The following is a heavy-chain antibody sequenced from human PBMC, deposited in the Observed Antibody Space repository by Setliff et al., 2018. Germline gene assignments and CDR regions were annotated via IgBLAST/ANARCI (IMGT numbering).Heavy chain of an antibody. CDR1: GFTISGYA. CDR3: AKDPNGDFFGAFDT. V-gene: IGHV3-23*05. J-gene: IGHJ5*02. CDR2: IKDSDYST. Sequence: PGESLKISCVGSGFTISGYAMTWVRQVPGKGLEWISSIKDSDYSTYYADSVKGRFTISRDNSKNTLYLQMNGLRAEDSALYYCAKDPNGDFFGAFDTWGQGALVTVSS. D-gene: IGHD4-17*01.